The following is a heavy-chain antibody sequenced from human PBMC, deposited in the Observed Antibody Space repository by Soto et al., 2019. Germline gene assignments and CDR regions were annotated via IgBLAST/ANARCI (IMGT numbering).Heavy chain of an antibody. CDR3: ARHKVGATSANFDY. Sequence: ETLSLTCTVSGGSISSSSYYWGWIRQPPGKGLEWIGSIYYSGSTYYNPSLKSRVTISVDTSKNQFSLKLSSVTAADTAVYYCARHKVGATSANFDYWGQGTLVTSPQ. CDR1: GGSISSSSYY. D-gene: IGHD1-26*01. V-gene: IGHV4-39*01. CDR2: IYYSGST. J-gene: IGHJ4*02.